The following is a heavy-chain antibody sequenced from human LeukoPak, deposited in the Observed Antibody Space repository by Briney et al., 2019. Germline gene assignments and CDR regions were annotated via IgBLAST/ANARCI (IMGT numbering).Heavy chain of an antibody. CDR2: IYSGGST. D-gene: IGHD3-22*01. Sequence: GGSLRLSCAVSGYIVSGKYMGWVRQAPGKGLEYLSVIYSGGSTYYIDSVKGRFTISRDNAKNTLYLQMNSLRAEDTAVYYCASGGGYYYYDSAFDYWGQGTLVTVSS. J-gene: IGHJ4*02. CDR3: ASGGGYYYYDSAFDY. V-gene: IGHV3-66*01. CDR1: GYIVSGKY.